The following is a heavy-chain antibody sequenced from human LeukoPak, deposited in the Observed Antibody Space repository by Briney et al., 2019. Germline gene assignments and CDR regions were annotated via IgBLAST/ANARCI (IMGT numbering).Heavy chain of an antibody. D-gene: IGHD5-12*01. Sequence: GALRLSFAASGFTFTSYLMHSVRQAPGKGLVWVSRINSDGRSITYAHSVKGRFSIYRDNAKNTLYLQMNSLGVEDTAVYYCAREGRVSGYDFDSWGQGTLVTVSS. CDR1: GFTFTSYL. J-gene: IGHJ4*02. CDR2: INSDGRSI. CDR3: AREGRVSGYDFDS. V-gene: IGHV3-74*03.